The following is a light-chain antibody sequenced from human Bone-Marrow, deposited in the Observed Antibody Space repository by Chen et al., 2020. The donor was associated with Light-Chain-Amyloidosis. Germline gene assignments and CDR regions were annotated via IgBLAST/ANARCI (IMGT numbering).Light chain of an antibody. CDR2: GAS. Sequence: IVMMQSPATLSVSPGVRATLSCRASQSVSSNLAWYQQKPGQAPRLLTYGASTRATGIPARFSGSGSGTEFTLTISSLQSEDFAVYYCQQYNNWPPWTFGQGTKVEIK. J-gene: IGKJ1*01. CDR3: QQYNNWPPWT. V-gene: IGKV3-15*01. CDR1: QSVSSN.